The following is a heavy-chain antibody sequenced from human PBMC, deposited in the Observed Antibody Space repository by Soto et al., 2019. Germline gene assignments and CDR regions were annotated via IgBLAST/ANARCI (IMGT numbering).Heavy chain of an antibody. D-gene: IGHD3-22*01. Sequence: GGSLRLSCAASGFTFSSYAMSWVRQAPGKGLEWVSAISGSGGSTYYADSVKGRFTISRDNSKNTLYLQINSLRAEDTAVYYCAKDEYYDSSGYYYFHWGQGTLVTVSS. V-gene: IGHV3-23*01. CDR1: GFTFSSYA. J-gene: IGHJ4*02. CDR3: AKDEYYDSSGYYYFH. CDR2: ISGSGGST.